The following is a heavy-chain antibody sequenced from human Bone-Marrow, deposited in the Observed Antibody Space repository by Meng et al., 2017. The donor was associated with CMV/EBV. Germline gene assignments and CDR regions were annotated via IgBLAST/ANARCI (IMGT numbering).Heavy chain of an antibody. Sequence: EPWSPTCTVPGGSTISGGYYWSWIRQPPGRGLEWIGEINHSGRTNYNPSLKSRVIMSLDTSKNQVSLKVNSGTAADTAVYYCARVMRREYLFSRYSWFDPWGQGTLVTVSS. CDR2: INHSGRT. V-gene: IGHV4-34*01. CDR3: ARVMRREYLFSRYSWFDP. D-gene: IGHD2/OR15-2a*01. J-gene: IGHJ5*02. CDR1: GGSTISGGYY.